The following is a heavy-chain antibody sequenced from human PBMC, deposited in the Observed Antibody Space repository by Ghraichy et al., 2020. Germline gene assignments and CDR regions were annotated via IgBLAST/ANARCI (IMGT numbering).Heavy chain of an antibody. Sequence: GGSLTLSCVASGLTFSSYAMTWVRQAPGKGLEWVSSISAGGGSAYYADSVKGRFSISRDNSKDTMYLQMNSLRAEDAAVYFCAKAWGYCSGGTCPPYNWFDPWGQGTLVTVSS. D-gene: IGHD2-15*01. V-gene: IGHV3-23*01. CDR3: AKAWGYCSGGTCPPYNWFDP. CDR2: ISAGGGSA. CDR1: GLTFSSYA. J-gene: IGHJ5*02.